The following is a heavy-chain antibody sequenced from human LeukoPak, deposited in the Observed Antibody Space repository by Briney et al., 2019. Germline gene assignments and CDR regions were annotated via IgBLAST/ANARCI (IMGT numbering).Heavy chain of an antibody. CDR3: ARDTTANWFDP. J-gene: IGHJ5*02. CDR2: ISAYNGNA. CDR1: GYTFTSSG. V-gene: IGHV1-18*01. Sequence: ASVKVSCMASGYTFTSSGISWVRQAPGQGLEWMGWISAYNGNANYAQKLQGRVTMTTDTSTSTAYMELRSLRSDDTAVYYCARDTTANWFDPWGQGTLVTVSS. D-gene: IGHD1-26*01.